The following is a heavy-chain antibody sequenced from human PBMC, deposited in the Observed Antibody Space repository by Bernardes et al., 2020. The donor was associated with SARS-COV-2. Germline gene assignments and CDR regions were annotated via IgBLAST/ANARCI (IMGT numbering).Heavy chain of an antibody. CDR2: IKQDGSEI. V-gene: IGHV3-7*01. CDR1: GFTFSSYW. CDR3: ARDRAWGEPHGMDV. J-gene: IGHJ6*02. D-gene: IGHD3-16*01. Sequence: GESLLLSCAASGFTFSSYWMSWVRQAPDGKGLEWVANIKQDGSEIYYVDSVKGRFTISRDNAKKSLYLQMNSLRAEDTAVYYCARDRAWGEPHGMDVWGQGTTVTVS.